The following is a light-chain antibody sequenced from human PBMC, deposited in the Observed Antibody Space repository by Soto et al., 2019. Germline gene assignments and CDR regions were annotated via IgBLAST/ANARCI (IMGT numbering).Light chain of an antibody. V-gene: IGKV1D-16*01. J-gene: IGKJ5*01. Sequence: DIQMTQSPSSLSASVGDRVTITCRASQGIRNLLVWYQQKPEKAPKSLIYGTSNLESGVPSRFSGSGSGTDYTLTISSLQPEDFATYYCQQYDSYPITFGQGTLLEIK. CDR1: QGIRNL. CDR2: GTS. CDR3: QQYDSYPIT.